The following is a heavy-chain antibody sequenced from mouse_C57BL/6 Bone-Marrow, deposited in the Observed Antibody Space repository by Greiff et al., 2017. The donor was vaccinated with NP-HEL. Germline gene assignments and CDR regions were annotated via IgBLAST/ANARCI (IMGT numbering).Heavy chain of an antibody. CDR1: GYAFSSYW. Sequence: VQLVQSGPELVKPGASVKISCKASGYAFSSYWMNWVKQRPGQGLEWIGAIYPGDGDTNYNEKFKGKATLTADTSSSTAYMQLSSLTSEDSAVYFCGHYSRWYFDVWGKGTTVTVSA. CDR3: GHYSRWYFDV. V-gene: IGHV1-82*01. D-gene: IGHD2-5*01. CDR2: IYPGDGDT. J-gene: IGHJ1*03.